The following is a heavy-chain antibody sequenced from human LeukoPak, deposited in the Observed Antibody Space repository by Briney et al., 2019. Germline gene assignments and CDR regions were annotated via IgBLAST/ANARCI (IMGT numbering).Heavy chain of an antibody. CDR1: GYTFSSYW. V-gene: IGHV5-51*01. CDR2: IYPGDSDT. D-gene: IGHD3-3*01. J-gene: IGHJ4*02. Sequence: GESLKISCKGSGYTFSSYWIGWVRQMPGKGLEWMGIIYPGDSDTRYSPSLQGQVTISVDTSIGTAYLQWSSLKASDTAIYYCARQNDFRPDYWGQGTLVTVSS. CDR3: ARQNDFRPDY.